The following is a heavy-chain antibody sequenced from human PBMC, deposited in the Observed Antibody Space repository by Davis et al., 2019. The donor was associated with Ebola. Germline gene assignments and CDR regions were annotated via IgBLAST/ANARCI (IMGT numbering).Heavy chain of an antibody. Sequence: GGSLRLSCAASGFTFSSYAMHWVRQAPGKGLEWVAVISYDGSNKYYADSVKGRFTISRDNSKNTLYLHMNSLRAEDTAVYYCAKDLGYCSGGSCHLYYYYGMDVWGQGTTVTVSS. D-gene: IGHD2-15*01. V-gene: IGHV3-30-3*01. CDR1: GFTFSSYA. CDR2: ISYDGSNK. CDR3: AKDLGYCSGGSCHLYYYYGMDV. J-gene: IGHJ6*02.